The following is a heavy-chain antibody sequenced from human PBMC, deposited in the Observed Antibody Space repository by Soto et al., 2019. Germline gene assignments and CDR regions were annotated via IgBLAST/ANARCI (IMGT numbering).Heavy chain of an antibody. CDR3: ARDRMASLGSPDDAFDI. CDR2: ISAYNGNT. V-gene: IGHV1-18*01. CDR1: GYTFTSYG. J-gene: IGHJ3*02. Sequence: GASVKVSCKASGYTFTSYGISWVRQAPGQGLEWMGWISAYNGNTNYAQKLQGRVTMTTDTSTSTAYMELRSLRSDDTAVYYCARDRMASLGSPDDAFDIWGQGTMVTVSS. D-gene: IGHD5-12*01.